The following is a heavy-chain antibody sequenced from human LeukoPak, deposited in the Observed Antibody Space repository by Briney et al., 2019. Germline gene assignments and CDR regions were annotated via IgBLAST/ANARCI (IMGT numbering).Heavy chain of an antibody. Sequence: ASVKVSCKASGYTFTSYGISWVRQAPGQGLEWMGWINPNSGGTNYAQKFQGRVTMTRDTSISTAYMELNRLRSDDTAVYYCARVYDFWSGYFWFDPWGQGTLVTVSS. J-gene: IGHJ5*02. D-gene: IGHD3-3*01. CDR1: GYTFTSYG. CDR2: INPNSGGT. CDR3: ARVYDFWSGYFWFDP. V-gene: IGHV1-2*02.